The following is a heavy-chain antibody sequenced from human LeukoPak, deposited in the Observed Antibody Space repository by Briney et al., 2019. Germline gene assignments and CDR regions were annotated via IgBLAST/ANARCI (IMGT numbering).Heavy chain of an antibody. J-gene: IGHJ4*02. V-gene: IGHV4-34*01. Sequence: SETLSLTCAVYGGSFSGYYWSWICQPPGKGLEWIGEINHSGSTNYNPSLKSRVTISVDTSKNQFSLKLSSVTAADTAVYYCARRIKQWLPFDYWGQGTLVTVSS. D-gene: IGHD6-19*01. CDR2: INHSGST. CDR1: GGSFSGYY. CDR3: ARRIKQWLPFDY.